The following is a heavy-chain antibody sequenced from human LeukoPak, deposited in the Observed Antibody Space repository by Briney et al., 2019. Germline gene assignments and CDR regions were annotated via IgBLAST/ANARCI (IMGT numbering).Heavy chain of an antibody. J-gene: IGHJ1*01. V-gene: IGHV4-30-2*01. CDR1: GGSISSGDYS. Sequence: PSQTLSLTCAVSGGSISSGDYSWSWIRQPPGKGLEWIGYMYHSGSTYYNPSLKSRVTISVDRSKNQFSLKLSSVTAADTAVYYCARGQGIGERWKIVVDHQFQHWGQGTLVTVSS. D-gene: IGHD3-22*01. CDR2: MYHSGST. CDR3: ARGQGIGERWKIVVDHQFQH.